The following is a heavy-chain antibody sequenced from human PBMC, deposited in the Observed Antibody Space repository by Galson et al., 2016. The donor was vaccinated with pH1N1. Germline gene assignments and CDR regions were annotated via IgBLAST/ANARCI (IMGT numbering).Heavy chain of an antibody. D-gene: IGHD4/OR15-4a*01. Sequence: QSGAEVKKPGESLKISCEGFGYSLTNYWIVWERQMPGKGLEWMGIIYLGDSHTTYSPSFQGQVTISADKSISTAYLERSSLRAEDTAVYYCARVGAYADYHANKWFDPWGQGTLVAVSS. CDR3: ARVGAYADYHANKWFDP. CDR2: IYLGDSHT. J-gene: IGHJ5*02. V-gene: IGHV5-51*01. CDR1: GYSLTNYW.